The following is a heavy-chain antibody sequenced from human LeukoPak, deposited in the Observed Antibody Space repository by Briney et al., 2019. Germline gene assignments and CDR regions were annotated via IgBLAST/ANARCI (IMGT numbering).Heavy chain of an antibody. D-gene: IGHD2-2*01. CDR3: ARRGGLYQLLCRYYYYYMDV. J-gene: IGHJ6*03. CDR2: ISSSSSTI. Sequence: GGSLRLSCAASGFTFSSYSMNWVRQAPGKGLEWVSYISSSSSTIYYADSVKGRFTISRDNAKNSLYLQMNSLRAEDTAVYYCARRGGLYQLLCRYYYYYMDVWGKGTTVTVSS. CDR1: GFTFSSYS. V-gene: IGHV3-48*01.